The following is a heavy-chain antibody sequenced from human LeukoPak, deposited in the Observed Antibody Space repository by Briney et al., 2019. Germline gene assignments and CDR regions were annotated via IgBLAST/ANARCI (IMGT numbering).Heavy chain of an antibody. D-gene: IGHD2-8*02. CDR2: IYYSGST. Sequence: PSETLSLTCGVYGDSISGYHWTWIRQPPGKGLEWIGYIYYSGSTNYNPSLKSRVTISVDTSKNQFSLKLSSVTAADTAVYYCARVSGAGYDGRGVFDYWGQGTLVTVSS. CDR3: ARVSGAGYDGRGVFDY. CDR1: GDSISGYH. J-gene: IGHJ4*02. V-gene: IGHV4-59*01.